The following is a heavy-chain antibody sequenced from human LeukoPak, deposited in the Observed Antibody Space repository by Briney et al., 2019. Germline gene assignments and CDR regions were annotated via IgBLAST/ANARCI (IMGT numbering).Heavy chain of an antibody. CDR2: WRYDGSP. D-gene: IGHD6-19*01. V-gene: IGHV4-59*08. CDR1: GGSISGRY. J-gene: IGHJ4*02. CDR3: VVAQKWLAFDY. Sequence: SETLSLTCAVSGGSISGRYWSWIRQPPGKGLEWIANWRYDGSPNYTPSLESRATISLDTSKNQFSLRLTSVTAADTAVYYCVVAQKWLAFDYWGQGILVTVSS.